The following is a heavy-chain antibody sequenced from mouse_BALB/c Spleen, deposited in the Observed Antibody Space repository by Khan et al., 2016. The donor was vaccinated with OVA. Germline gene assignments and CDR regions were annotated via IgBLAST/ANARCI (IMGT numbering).Heavy chain of an antibody. CDR1: GYSITSDYA. Sequence: EVQLQESGPGLVKPSQSLSLTCTVTGYSITSDYAWNWIRQFPENKLEWMGYISYSGSTNYNPALKSRISITRDTSKNQFFLQLNSVTNEDTATYYCARDGSRYNYAMDYWGQGTSVTVSS. J-gene: IGHJ4*01. CDR2: ISYSGST. V-gene: IGHV3-2*02. CDR3: ARDGSRYNYAMDY. D-gene: IGHD2-3*01.